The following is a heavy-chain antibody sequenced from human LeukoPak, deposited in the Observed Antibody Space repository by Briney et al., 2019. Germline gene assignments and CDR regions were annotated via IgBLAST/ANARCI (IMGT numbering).Heavy chain of an antibody. Sequence: SETLSLTCAVSGGSISSSNWWSWVRQPPGKGLEWIGEIYHSGSTNYNPSLESRVSISVDKSKNLFSLKLSSVTAADTAVYYCARQAIGYYDYVWGSSTWGQGTLVTVSS. V-gene: IGHV4-4*02. CDR2: IYHSGST. CDR3: ARQAIGYYDYVWGSST. D-gene: IGHD3-16*01. CDR1: GGSISSSNW. J-gene: IGHJ5*02.